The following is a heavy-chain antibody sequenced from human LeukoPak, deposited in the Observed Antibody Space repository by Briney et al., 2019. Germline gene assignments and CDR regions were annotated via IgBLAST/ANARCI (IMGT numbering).Heavy chain of an antibody. V-gene: IGHV1-69*13. J-gene: IGHJ4*01. Sequence: ASVKVSCKASGGTFSSCAISWVRQAPGQGLEWMGGIIPIFGTANYAQKFQGRVTITADESTSTAYMELSSLRSEDTAVYYCARFHISGDSFDYWAHGTLVTVSS. CDR1: GGTFSSCA. D-gene: IGHD3-10*01. CDR3: ARFHISGDSFDY. CDR2: IIPIFGTA.